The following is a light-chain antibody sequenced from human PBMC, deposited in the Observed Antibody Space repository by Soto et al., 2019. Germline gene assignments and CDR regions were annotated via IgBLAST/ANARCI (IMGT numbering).Light chain of an antibody. J-gene: IGLJ2*01. V-gene: IGLV2-23*02. CDR1: SSDIGSHNF. CDR3: CSYAGSSTYSVL. Sequence: QSALTQPASVCGSPGQAITISCTGTSSDIGSHNFVSWFQQHPGKTPKLNIYEVNKRPSGVSHRFSGSKSGNTASLTISGLQAEDEADYSCCSYAGSSTYSVLFGGGSKLTVL. CDR2: EVN.